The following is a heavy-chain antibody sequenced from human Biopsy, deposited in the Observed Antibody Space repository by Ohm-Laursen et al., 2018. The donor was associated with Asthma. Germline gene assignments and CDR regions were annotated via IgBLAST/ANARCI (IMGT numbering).Heavy chain of an antibody. V-gene: IGHV4-39*01. J-gene: IGHJ4*02. D-gene: IGHD2-2*01. CDR1: GASITSSAYY. CDR3: ARHDHRWDTYADF. CDR2: MYYGETT. Sequence: SETLSLTCTVSGASITSSAYYWGWVRQPPGKVLEWIGSMYYGETTYYSPSLKSRYAISVDTSKNQFFLILTSVTAADTVVYYCARHDHRWDTYADFWGQGTLVTVSS.